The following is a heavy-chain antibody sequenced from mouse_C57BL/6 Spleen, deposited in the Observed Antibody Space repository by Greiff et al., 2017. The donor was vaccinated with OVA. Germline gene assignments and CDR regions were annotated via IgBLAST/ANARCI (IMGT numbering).Heavy chain of an antibody. Sequence: EVKLLQSGGGLVQPGGSLKLSCAASGIDFSRYWMSWVRRAPGKGLEWIGEINPDSSTINYAPSLKDKFIISRDNAKNTLYLQMSKVRSEDTALYYCARPPYSNYWYFDVWGTGTTVTVSS. CDR2: INPDSSTI. D-gene: IGHD2-5*01. V-gene: IGHV4-1*01. CDR3: ARPPYSNYWYFDV. CDR1: GIDFSRYW. J-gene: IGHJ1*03.